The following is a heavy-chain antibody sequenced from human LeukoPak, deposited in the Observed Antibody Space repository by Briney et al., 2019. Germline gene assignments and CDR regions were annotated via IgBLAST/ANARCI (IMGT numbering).Heavy chain of an antibody. CDR1: GFTFSSYA. J-gene: IGHJ4*02. CDR3: AKRLIVGATFFTSPYFDY. V-gene: IGHV3-23*01. Sequence: PGGSLRLSCAASGFTFSSYAMSWVRQAPGKGLEWVSAISGSGGSTYHADSVKGRFTISRDNSKNTLFLQINSLRAEDTAVYYCAKRLIVGATFFTSPYFDYWGQGTLVTVSS. D-gene: IGHD1-26*01. CDR2: ISGSGGST.